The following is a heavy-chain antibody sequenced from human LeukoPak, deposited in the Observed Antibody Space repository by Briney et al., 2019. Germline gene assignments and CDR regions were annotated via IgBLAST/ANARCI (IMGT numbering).Heavy chain of an antibody. CDR2: INPSGGRT. CDR1: GYTVTSYD. D-gene: IGHD3-3*01. J-gene: IGHJ6*02. V-gene: IGHV1-46*01. CDR3: ARGTDYDFWSGYYLHYYYYGMDV. Sequence: ASVKVSCKASGYTVTSYDMQWVRQAAGQGVEGMGGINPSGGRTSYAQKFQGRVTMTRDTSTSTVYMELSSLRSEDTAVYYCARGTDYDFWSGYYLHYYYYGMDVWGQGTTVTVSS.